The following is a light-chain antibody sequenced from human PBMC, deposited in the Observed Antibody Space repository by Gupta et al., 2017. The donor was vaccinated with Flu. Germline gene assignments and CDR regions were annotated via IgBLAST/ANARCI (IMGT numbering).Light chain of an antibody. CDR2: GAS. Sequence: EIVLTQSPGTLSLSPGERATLSCRASQSVSSNYLAWYQQKPGQAPRLLIHGASSRATGIPYKFSGSGSGTDFTLTISSLEPEDFAVYYCQQYGTSPYTFGQGTKLEIK. CDR1: QSVSSNY. J-gene: IGKJ2*01. V-gene: IGKV3-20*01. CDR3: QQYGTSPYT.